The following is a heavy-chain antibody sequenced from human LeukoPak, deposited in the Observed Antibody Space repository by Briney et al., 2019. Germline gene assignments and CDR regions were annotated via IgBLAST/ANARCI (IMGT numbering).Heavy chain of an antibody. D-gene: IGHD3-10*01. CDR2: IKSKTDGGTT. J-gene: IGHJ4*02. CDR3: TTAASDYYGSGSYFYD. CDR1: GFTFSNAW. Sequence: GGSLRLSCAASGFTFSNAWMSWVRQAPGKGLDWVGRIKSKTDGGTTDYAAPVKGRFTISRDDSKNTLYLQMNSLKTEDTAVYYCTTAASDYYGSGSYFYDWGQGTLVTVSP. V-gene: IGHV3-15*01.